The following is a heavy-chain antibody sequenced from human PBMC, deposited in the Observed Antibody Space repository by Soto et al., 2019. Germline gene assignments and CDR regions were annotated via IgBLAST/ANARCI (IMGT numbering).Heavy chain of an antibody. Sequence: GGSLRLSCAASGFTFNSYSMNWVRQAPGKGLEWASYIGGSSNSIYYADSVKGRFTISRDNSKNTLYLQMNSLRAEDTAVYYCARGLYYCSGGSCYEDYYYGMDVWGQGTTVTVSS. D-gene: IGHD2-15*01. J-gene: IGHJ6*02. CDR1: GFTFNSYS. CDR3: ARGLYYCSGGSCYEDYYYGMDV. V-gene: IGHV3-48*01. CDR2: IGGSSNSI.